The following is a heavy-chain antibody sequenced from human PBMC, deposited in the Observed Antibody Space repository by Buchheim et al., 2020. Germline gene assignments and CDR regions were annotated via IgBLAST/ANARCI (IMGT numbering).Heavy chain of an antibody. CDR2: ISRSSLTI. J-gene: IGHJ4*01. CDR1: GFSISYYS. V-gene: IGHV3-48*01. Sequence: EVQLVESGGDLVQPGGSLRLSCSASGFSISYYSMNWVRQAPGKGLQWISYISRSSLTIYYADSVQGRFTISRDDAKNSVSLQLTSLKADDTAVYYCARVSDADGYNFVGPDFWGHGT. D-gene: IGHD5-24*01. CDR3: ARVSDADGYNFVGPDF.